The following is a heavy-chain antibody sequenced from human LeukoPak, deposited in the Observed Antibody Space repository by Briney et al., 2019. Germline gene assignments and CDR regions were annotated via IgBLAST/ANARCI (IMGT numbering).Heavy chain of an antibody. J-gene: IGHJ4*02. CDR1: GYTFTSYG. Sequence: ASVKVSCKASGYTFTSYGMSWVRQAPGQGLEWMGWISAYNGNTNYAQKLQGRVTMTTDTSTSTAYMELRSLRSDATAVYYCPRDPGLGYCSGGSCYWYDYWGQGNLVTVSS. D-gene: IGHD2-15*01. CDR3: PRDPGLGYCSGGSCYWYDY. CDR2: ISAYNGNT. V-gene: IGHV1-18*01.